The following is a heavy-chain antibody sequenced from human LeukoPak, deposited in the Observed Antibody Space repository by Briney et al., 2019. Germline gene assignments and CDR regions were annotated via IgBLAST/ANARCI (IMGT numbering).Heavy chain of an antibody. J-gene: IGHJ4*02. CDR2: ISHKGENT. V-gene: IGHV3-23*01. CDR3: AKVFVQLWFDY. Sequence: GGSLRLSCAASGFIFSSYAMTWVRQAPGKGLEWVSSISHKGENTYYADSVKGRFTISRDNSRNTLYLQMNSLRAEDTAVYYCAKVFVQLWFDYWGQGTLVTVSS. CDR1: GFIFSSYA. D-gene: IGHD5-18*01.